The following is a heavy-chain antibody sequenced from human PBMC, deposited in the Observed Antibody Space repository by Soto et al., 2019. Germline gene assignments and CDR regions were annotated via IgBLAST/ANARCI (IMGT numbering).Heavy chain of an antibody. CDR1: DDSIISSTYY. D-gene: IGHD3-22*01. CDR2: IFYTGST. J-gene: IGHJ4*02. Sequence: PSETLSLTCSVSDDSIISSTYYWGWIRQPPGKGLEWLGYIFYTGSTYKNPSLKSRVTISADSSKNQFSVNLTSVTATDTAVYYCARRPSSGYAYYFDYWGQGILVTVSS. V-gene: IGHV4-39*01. CDR3: ARRPSSGYAYYFDY.